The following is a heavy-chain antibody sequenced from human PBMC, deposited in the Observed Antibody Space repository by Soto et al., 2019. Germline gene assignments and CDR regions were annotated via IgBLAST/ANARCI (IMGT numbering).Heavy chain of an antibody. J-gene: IGHJ5*02. Sequence: PSETLSLTCTVSGGSMRSYYWTWIRQPPGKGLEWLGCISYTGNANYDPSLKSRVTISVDASNNQFSLRLDSVTAADTAIYYCARDRDYGDYDPWGQGTLVTVSS. V-gene: IGHV4-59*01. CDR1: GGSMRSYY. CDR2: ISYTGNA. CDR3: ARDRDYGDYDP. D-gene: IGHD4-17*01.